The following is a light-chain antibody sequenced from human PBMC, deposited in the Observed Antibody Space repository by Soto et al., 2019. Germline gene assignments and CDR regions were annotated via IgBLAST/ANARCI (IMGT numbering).Light chain of an antibody. CDR2: AIS. Sequence: IVLTQSPGTLSVSPGDRATLSCRSSESVYDSQLAWYQQKAGQAPRLLIYAISTRAAGITDRFSGSGSGTDFTLTISSVEPEDFAMYYCQQYGSSRWTFAQGTKVDIK. CDR3: QQYGSSRWT. CDR1: ESVYDSQ. J-gene: IGKJ1*01. V-gene: IGKV3-20*01.